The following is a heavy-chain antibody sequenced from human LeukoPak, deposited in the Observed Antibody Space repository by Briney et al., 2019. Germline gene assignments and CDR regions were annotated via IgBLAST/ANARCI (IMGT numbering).Heavy chain of an antibody. J-gene: IGHJ5*02. V-gene: IGHV1-24*01. Sequence: ASVKVSCKVSGYTLTELSMHWGRQAPGKGLEWVGGFDPEDGETIYAQKFQGRVTMTEDTSTDTAYMELSSLRSEDTAVYYCATDRRFQLLGHNWFDPWGQGTLVTVSS. CDR2: FDPEDGET. CDR1: GYTLTELS. D-gene: IGHD2-2*01. CDR3: ATDRRFQLLGHNWFDP.